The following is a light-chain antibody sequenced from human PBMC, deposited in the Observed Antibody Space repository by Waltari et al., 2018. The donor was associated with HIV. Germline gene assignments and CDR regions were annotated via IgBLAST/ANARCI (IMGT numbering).Light chain of an antibody. J-gene: IGLJ2*01. Sequence: QSVLTQPPSVSAAPGQKVTISCSGSSSNIGNNYVSWYQQLPGTAPKLLIYDNNKRPSGIPDRFSGSKSGTSATLGITGLQTGDEAVYYCGTWDSSLSADVVFGGGTKLTVL. CDR3: GTWDSSLSADVV. CDR2: DNN. CDR1: SSNIGNNY. V-gene: IGLV1-51*01.